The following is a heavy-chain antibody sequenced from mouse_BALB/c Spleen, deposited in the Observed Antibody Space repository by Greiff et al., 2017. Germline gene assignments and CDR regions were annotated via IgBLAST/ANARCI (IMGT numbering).Heavy chain of an antibody. CDR3: ARGYGNYGFAY. CDR2: IDPSDSYT. J-gene: IGHJ3*01. Sequence: QVQLQQPGAELVKPGASVKLSCKASGYTFTSYWMHWVKQRPGQGLEWIGEIDPSDSYTNYNQKFKGKATLTVDKSSSTAYMQLSSLTSEDSAVYYCARGYGNYGFAYWGQGTLVTVSA. CDR1: GYTFTSYW. V-gene: IGHV1-69*02. D-gene: IGHD2-10*02.